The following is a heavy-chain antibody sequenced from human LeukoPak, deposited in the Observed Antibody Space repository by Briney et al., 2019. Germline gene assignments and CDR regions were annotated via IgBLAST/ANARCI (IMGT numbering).Heavy chain of an antibody. CDR2: ISGSGGST. J-gene: IGHJ5*02. CDR1: GFTFSNYA. Sequence: PGGSLRLSCAASGFTFSNYAMSWVRQAPGKGLEWVSSISGSGGSTCYADSVKGRFTISRDNSKNTVYLQMNSLRDEDTAVYYCAGVPWFDPWGQGTLVTVSS. V-gene: IGHV3-23*01. CDR3: AGVPWFDP. D-gene: IGHD6-6*01.